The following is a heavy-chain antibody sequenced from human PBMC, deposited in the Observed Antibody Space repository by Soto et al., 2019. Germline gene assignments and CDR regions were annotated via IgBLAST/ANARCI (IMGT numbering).Heavy chain of an antibody. CDR1: GYSFSSYG. V-gene: IGHV1-18*04. Sequence: ASVKVSCKASGYSFSSYGFNWVRQAPGQGLEWMGWVSPYNGGINYGQKFQGRLTMTTDRSTSAAYMELTSLTFDDTAVYYCARDLLSWTTEAVSPVYWGQGTLVTVSS. CDR2: VSPYNGGI. CDR3: ARDLLSWTTEAVSPVY. J-gene: IGHJ4*01. D-gene: IGHD4-17*01.